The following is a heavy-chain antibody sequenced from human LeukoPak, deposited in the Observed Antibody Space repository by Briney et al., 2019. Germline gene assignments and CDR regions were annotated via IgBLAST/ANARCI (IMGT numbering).Heavy chain of an antibody. CDR1: GASISSSDSY. CDR3: ARHVQDLGIKV. Sequence: SETLSLTCTVSGASISSSDSYWSWIRQPPGKGLEWLGSIYRRGSTSYNPSLKSRVTVSEDISKNHFSLGLGSVTAADTAVYYCARHVQDLGIKVWGQGTTVTVSS. V-gene: IGHV4-39*01. J-gene: IGHJ6*02. CDR2: IYRRGST.